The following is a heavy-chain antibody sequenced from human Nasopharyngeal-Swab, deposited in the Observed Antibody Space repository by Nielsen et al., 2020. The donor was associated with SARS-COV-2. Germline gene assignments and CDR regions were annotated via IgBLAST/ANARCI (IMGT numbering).Heavy chain of an antibody. CDR3: AAGADYYYYYMDV. Sequence: SVNVSCKASGGTFSSYAISWVRQAPGQGLEWMGRIIPILGIANYAQKFQGRVTITADKSTSTAYMELSSLRSEDTAVYYCAAGADYYYYYMDVWGKGTTVTVSS. CDR2: IIPILGIA. J-gene: IGHJ6*03. CDR1: GGTFSSYA. D-gene: IGHD1-26*01. V-gene: IGHV1-69*04.